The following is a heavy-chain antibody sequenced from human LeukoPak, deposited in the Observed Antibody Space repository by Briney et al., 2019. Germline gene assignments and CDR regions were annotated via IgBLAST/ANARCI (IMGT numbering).Heavy chain of an antibody. D-gene: IGHD6-19*01. CDR3: ARWAVAGMDFDY. Sequence: SETLSLICAVYGGSFSGYYWRGLRHPPGGGLGWIGENNHSGSTNYNPSLKNRVTISVDTSKNQFSLKLSSVTAADTAVYYCARWAVAGMDFDYWGQGTLVTVSS. J-gene: IGHJ4*02. CDR2: NNHSGST. CDR1: GGSFSGYY. V-gene: IGHV4-34*01.